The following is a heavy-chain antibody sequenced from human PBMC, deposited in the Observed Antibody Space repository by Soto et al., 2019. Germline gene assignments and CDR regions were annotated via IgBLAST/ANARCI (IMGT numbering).Heavy chain of an antibody. D-gene: IGHD6-19*01. V-gene: IGHV2-5*02. CDR1: GFSLTTSGVA. CDR3: AHRALSSGWFVGAFDI. J-gene: IGHJ3*02. CDR2: VYWDDDK. Sequence: QITLKESGPTLVKPTQTLTLTCTFSGFSLTTSGVAVGWIRQPPGQALEWLAFVYWDDDKRYSPSLKSRLTITKDAYKNQVVLTMANVDPVDTATYYCAHRALSSGWFVGAFDIWGQGTMVTVSS.